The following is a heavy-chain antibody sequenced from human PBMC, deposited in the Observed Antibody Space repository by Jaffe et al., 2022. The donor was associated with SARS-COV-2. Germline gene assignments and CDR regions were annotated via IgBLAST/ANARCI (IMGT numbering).Heavy chain of an antibody. V-gene: IGHV3-49*04. D-gene: IGHD1-26*01. CDR1: GFTFGDYA. CDR2: IRSKAYGGTT. J-gene: IGHJ6*02. Sequence: EVQLVESGGGLVQPGRSLRLSCTASGFTFGDYAMSWVRQAPGKGLEWVGFIRSKAYGGTTEYAASVKGRFTISRDDSKSIAYLQMNSLKTEDTAVYYCTRDGRSSIVGATLYYYGMDVWGQGTTVTVSS. CDR3: TRDGRSSIVGATLYYYGMDV.